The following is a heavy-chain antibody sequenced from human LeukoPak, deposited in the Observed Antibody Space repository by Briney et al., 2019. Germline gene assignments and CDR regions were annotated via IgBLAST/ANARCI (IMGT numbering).Heavy chain of an antibody. CDR3: AKGSYSHYFDY. CDR1: GFTFDDYA. D-gene: IGHD3-10*01. Sequence: GGSLRLSCAASGFTFDDYAMHWVRQAPGKGLEWVSGISWNSGSIGYADSVKGRFTISRDNAKNSLYLQMNSLRAEDTALYYCAKGSYSHYFDYWGQGTLVTVSS. V-gene: IGHV3-9*01. J-gene: IGHJ4*02. CDR2: ISWNSGSI.